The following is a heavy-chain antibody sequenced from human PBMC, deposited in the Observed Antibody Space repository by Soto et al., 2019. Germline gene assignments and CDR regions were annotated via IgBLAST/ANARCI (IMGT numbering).Heavy chain of an antibody. CDR1: GGSITSSNYY. Sequence: QLQLQESGPGLVKPSETLSLTCTVSGGSITSSNYYWDWIRQPPGKGLEWIGSIYYSGSTYYNPSLKSRVTISVDTSKNQFSLKLSSVTAADTAVYYCARHGMTTVTYFDYWGQGTLVTVSS. CDR2: IYYSGST. D-gene: IGHD4-17*01. J-gene: IGHJ4*02. V-gene: IGHV4-39*01. CDR3: ARHGMTTVTYFDY.